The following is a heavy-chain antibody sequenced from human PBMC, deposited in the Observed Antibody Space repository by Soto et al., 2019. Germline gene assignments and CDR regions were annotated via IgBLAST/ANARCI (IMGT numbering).Heavy chain of an antibody. D-gene: IGHD5-18*01. J-gene: IGHJ4*02. Sequence: PSETLSLTCTVSGGSINSKKDYWGWIRQSPGKGLEWIGSLYYSGSTNYSPSLKSRVTISVDTSKNQFSLKLSSVTAADTAVYYCARDYSSYGPFDYWGQGTLVTVSS. CDR3: ARDYSSYGPFDY. V-gene: IGHV4-39*02. CDR2: LYYSGST. CDR1: GGSINSKKDY.